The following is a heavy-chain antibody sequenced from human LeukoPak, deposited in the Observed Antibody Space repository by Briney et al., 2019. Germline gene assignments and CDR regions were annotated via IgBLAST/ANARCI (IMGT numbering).Heavy chain of an antibody. CDR1: GGTFSSYA. J-gene: IGHJ4*02. Sequence: SVKVSCKASGGTFSSYAISWVRQAPGQGLEWMGGIIPIFGTANYAQKFQGRVTITADESTSTAYMELSSLRSEDTAVYYCARGSCSSTSCYPITIHCHWGQGTLVTVSS. D-gene: IGHD2-2*01. CDR2: IIPIFGTA. CDR3: ARGSCSSTSCYPITIHCH. V-gene: IGHV1-69*01.